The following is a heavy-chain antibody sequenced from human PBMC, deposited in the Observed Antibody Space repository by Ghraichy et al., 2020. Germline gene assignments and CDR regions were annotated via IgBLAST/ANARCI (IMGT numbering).Heavy chain of an antibody. CDR2: IDWDDDK. D-gene: IGHD6-19*01. CDR3: ARMDPGGWALDF. V-gene: IGHV2-70*04. Sequence: SGPTLVKATQTLSLTCTFSGFSLSTSGMRVNWVRQSPGKALEWLARIDWDDDKFYTRSLKSRLTVSKDTSQNQVVLTRTNVDPVDTGTYFCARMDPGGWALDFWGQGTPVSVSS. CDR1: GFSLSTSGMR. J-gene: IGHJ4*02.